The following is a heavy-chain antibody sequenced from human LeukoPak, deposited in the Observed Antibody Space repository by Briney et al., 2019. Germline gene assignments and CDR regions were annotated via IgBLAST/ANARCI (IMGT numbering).Heavy chain of an antibody. V-gene: IGHV1-46*01. D-gene: IGHD3-22*01. CDR3: ARWWDDGSGCSYLYGMDV. J-gene: IGHJ6*02. Sequence: ASVKVSCKASGYTFTSYYMHWVRQAPGQGLEWMGIIIPSGGSTSYAQKFQGRVTMTRDTSTSTVYMELSSLRSEDTAVYYCARWWDDGSGCSYLYGMDVWAKGPRSPSP. CDR2: IIPSGGST. CDR1: GYTFTSYY.